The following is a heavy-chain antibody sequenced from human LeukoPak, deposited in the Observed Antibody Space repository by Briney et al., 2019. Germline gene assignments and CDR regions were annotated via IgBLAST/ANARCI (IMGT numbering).Heavy chain of an antibody. J-gene: IGHJ6*03. CDR3: ARGRRRDGYKYYYYYYMDV. V-gene: IGHV4-39*07. D-gene: IGHD5-24*01. CDR2: INHSGST. CDR1: GDSITNSNYY. Sequence: SETLSLTCTASGDSITNSNYYWSWIRQPPGKGLEWIGEINHSGSTNYNPSLKSRGTISVDTSKNQFSLKLSSVTAADTAVYYCARGRRRDGYKYYYYYYMDVWGKGTTVTVSS.